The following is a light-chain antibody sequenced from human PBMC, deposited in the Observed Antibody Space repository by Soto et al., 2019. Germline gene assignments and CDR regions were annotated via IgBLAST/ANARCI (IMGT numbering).Light chain of an antibody. V-gene: IGKV3D-20*02. Sequence: VLTQSPCTLSLSPGERATLSCRASQSVSSSYLAWFQQKPGQAPRLLIYGASTRATGIPARFTGSGSGTEFTLTISSLQSEDFAVYYCQQRSNWPQITFGQGTRLEI. J-gene: IGKJ5*01. CDR1: QSVSSSY. CDR3: QQRSNWPQIT. CDR2: GAS.